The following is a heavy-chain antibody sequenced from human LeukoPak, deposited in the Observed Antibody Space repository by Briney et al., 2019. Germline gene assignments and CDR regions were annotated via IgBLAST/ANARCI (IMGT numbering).Heavy chain of an antibody. Sequence: GASVKVSCKASGYTFTSYYMHWVRQAPGQGLEWMGIINPSGGSTSYAQKFQGRVTMTRDMSTSTVYMELSSLRSEDTAVYYCARDLSPGPATSRYFDYWGQGTLVTVSS. J-gene: IGHJ4*02. CDR3: ARDLSPGPATSRYFDY. CDR1: GYTFTSYY. V-gene: IGHV1-46*01. CDR2: INPSGGST.